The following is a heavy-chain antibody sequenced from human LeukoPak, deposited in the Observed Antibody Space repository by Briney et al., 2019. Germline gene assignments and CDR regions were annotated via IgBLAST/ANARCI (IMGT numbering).Heavy chain of an antibody. V-gene: IGHV4-59*01. J-gene: IGHJ6*03. CDR3: ARANPHYYYMDV. CDR1: GGSISSYY. Sequence: PSETLSLTCTVSGGSISSYYWSWIRQPPGKGLEWIGYIYYSGSTNYNPSLKSRVTISVDTSKNQFSLKLSSVTAADTAVYYCARANPHYYYMDVWGKGTTVTVSS. CDR2: IYYSGST.